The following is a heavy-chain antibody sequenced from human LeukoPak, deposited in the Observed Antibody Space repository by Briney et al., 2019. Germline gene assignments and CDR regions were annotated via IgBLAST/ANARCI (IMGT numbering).Heavy chain of an antibody. CDR1: GFTFSSYS. CDR2: ISSSSSYI. Sequence: GGSLRLSCAASGFTFSSYSMNWVRQAPGKGLEWVSSISSSSSYIYYADSVKGRFPISRDNAKNSLYLQMNSLRAEDTAVYYCALKSYGDYVFDYWGQGTLVTVSS. D-gene: IGHD4-17*01. J-gene: IGHJ4*02. V-gene: IGHV3-21*01. CDR3: ALKSYGDYVFDY.